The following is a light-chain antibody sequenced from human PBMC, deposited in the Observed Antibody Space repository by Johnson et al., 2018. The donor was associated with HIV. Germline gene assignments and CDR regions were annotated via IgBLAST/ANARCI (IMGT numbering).Light chain of an antibody. V-gene: IGLV1-51*01. CDR2: DNN. J-gene: IGLJ1*01. CDR1: NSNIGNNY. Sequence: QSVLTQPPSVSAAPGQKVTISCSGSNSNIGNNYVSWYQQLPGTAPKLLIYDNNKRPSGIPDRFSGSKSGTSATLGITGLQTGDEADYYCGTWDSSLSAPWVFGTGTKVTVL. CDR3: GTWDSSLSAPWV.